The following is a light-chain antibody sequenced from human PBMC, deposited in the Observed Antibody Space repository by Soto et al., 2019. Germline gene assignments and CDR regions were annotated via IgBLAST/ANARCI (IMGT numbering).Light chain of an antibody. J-gene: IGKJ1*01. Sequence: VFTKTTSTLSLSTGDISTLSFITSQSVSSSYLAWYQQKPGQAPRLLIYGASSRATGIPDRFSGSGSGTDFTLTIARLEPGDFAVYYCQQYGNSPQTFGQGTKVDIK. CDR2: GAS. CDR1: QSVSSSY. CDR3: QQYGNSPQT. V-gene: IGKV3-20*01.